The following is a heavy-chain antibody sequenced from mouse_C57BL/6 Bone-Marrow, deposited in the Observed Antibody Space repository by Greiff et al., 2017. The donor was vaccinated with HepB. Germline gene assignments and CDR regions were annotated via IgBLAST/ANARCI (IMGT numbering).Heavy chain of an antibody. D-gene: IGHD6-5*01. J-gene: IGHJ4*01. CDR3: ARPYDYDAMDY. CDR2: INPNNGGT. V-gene: IGHV1-26*01. Sequence: VQLQQSGPELVKPGASVKISCKASGYTFTDYYMNWVKQSHGKSLEWIGDINPNNGGTSYNQKFKGKATLTVDKSSNTAYMELRSLTSEDSAVYYCARPYDYDAMDYWGQGTSVTVSS. CDR1: GYTFTDYY.